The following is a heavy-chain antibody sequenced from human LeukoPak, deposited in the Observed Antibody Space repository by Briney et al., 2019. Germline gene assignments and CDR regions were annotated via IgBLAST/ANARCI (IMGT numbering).Heavy chain of an antibody. CDR3: ARDSRRCSSTSCYWGWFDR. CDR1: GGTFSSYA. J-gene: IGHJ5*02. V-gene: IGHV1-69*06. CDR2: IIPIFGTA. D-gene: IGHD2-2*01. Sequence: SVKVSCKASGGTFSSYAISWVRQAPGQGLEWMGGIIPIFGTANYAQRFQGRVTIAADKSTSTAYMELSSLRSEDTAVYYCARDSRRCSSTSCYWGWFDRWGQGTLVTVSS.